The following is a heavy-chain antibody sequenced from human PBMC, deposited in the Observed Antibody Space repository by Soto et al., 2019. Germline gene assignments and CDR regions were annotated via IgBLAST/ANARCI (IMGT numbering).Heavy chain of an antibody. Sequence: SETLSLTCTVSGDSISSSNYFWGWIRQPPGKGLEWIGTIFYSGSTNYNPSLKSQVTISVDTSKNQFSLKLTSVTAADTAVYYCVGGSSWYDVDWFDPWGPGTLVTVSS. V-gene: IGHV4-39*07. CDR2: IFYSGST. J-gene: IGHJ5*02. CDR3: VGGSSWYDVDWFDP. CDR1: GDSISSSNYF. D-gene: IGHD6-13*01.